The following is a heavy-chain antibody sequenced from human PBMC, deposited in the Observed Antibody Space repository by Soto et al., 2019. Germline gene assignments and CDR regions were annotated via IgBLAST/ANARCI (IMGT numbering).Heavy chain of an antibody. CDR3: ARDGVSSTEYTWNCGTYFDY. CDR2: ISYDGNNK. D-gene: IGHD1-20*01. V-gene: IGHV3-30-3*01. CDR1: GFTYSTYT. J-gene: IGHJ4*02. Sequence: QVQLVESGGGVVQPGRSLRLSCAASGFTYSTYTMHWVRQAPGKGLEWVAVISYDGNNKFYADSVKGRFTISRDSTKQTRYLQMNSLRPDDTAMYYCARDGVSSTEYTWNCGTYFDYWGQGALVTVSS.